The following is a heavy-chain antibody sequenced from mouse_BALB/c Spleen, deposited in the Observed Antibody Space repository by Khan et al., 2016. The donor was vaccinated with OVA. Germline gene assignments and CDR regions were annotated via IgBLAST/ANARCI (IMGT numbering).Heavy chain of an antibody. CDR2: IWGGGGT. D-gene: IGHD2-14*01. J-gene: IGHJ4*01. CDR3: ARAYYRYDGYYAMDY. Sequence: QVQLKESGPGLVAPSQSLSITCTVSGFSLSRYNIHWVRQPPGNGLDWLGMIWGGGGTDYNSTLKSRLSISKDNSKSQVFLKMNSLQTDDTAMYYCARAYYRYDGYYAMDYWGQGTSVTVSS. CDR1: GFSLSRYN. V-gene: IGHV2-6-4*01.